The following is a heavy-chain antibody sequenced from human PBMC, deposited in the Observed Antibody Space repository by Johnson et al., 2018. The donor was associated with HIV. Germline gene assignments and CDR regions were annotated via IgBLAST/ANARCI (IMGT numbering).Heavy chain of an antibody. CDR3: AKDQGYWGDDAFDV. J-gene: IGHJ3*01. D-gene: IGHD7-27*01. CDR1: GFTFSDYY. Sequence: QVQLVESGGSLVKPGGSLRLSCAASGFTFSDYYMSWIRQAPGKGLEWVTVISFAGVKKYYADSVKGRFTISRDNSKKTLYLQMNNLRVEDTALYYCAKDQGYWGDDAFDVWGQGTMVTVYS. CDR2: ISFAGVKK. V-gene: IGHV3-30*18.